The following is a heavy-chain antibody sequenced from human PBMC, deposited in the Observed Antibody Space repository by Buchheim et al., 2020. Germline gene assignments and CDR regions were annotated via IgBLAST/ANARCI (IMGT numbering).Heavy chain of an antibody. CDR2: IKEDGREK. Sequence: EVQLVESGGGLVQPGGSLRLSCAASGFTFNSYWMSWVRQAPGKGLEWVANIKEDGREKYYVDSVKGRFTISRDNAKNSLYLQMNSLRAEDTAVYYCTRDVWLRTDYWGQGTL. D-gene: IGHD5-12*01. V-gene: IGHV3-7*01. J-gene: IGHJ4*02. CDR3: TRDVWLRTDY. CDR1: GFTFNSYW.